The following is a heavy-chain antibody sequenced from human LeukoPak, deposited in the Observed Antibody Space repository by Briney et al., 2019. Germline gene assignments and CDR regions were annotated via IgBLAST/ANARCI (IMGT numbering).Heavy chain of an antibody. D-gene: IGHD5-12*01. Sequence: AASVKVSCKASGYTFTSYDINWVRQATGQGLEWMGWMNPNSGNTGYAQKFQGRDTMTRNTSISTAYMELSSLRSEDTAVYYCAREVATDYYYYYGMDVWGQGTTVTVSS. CDR2: MNPNSGNT. V-gene: IGHV1-8*01. CDR1: GYTFTSYD. CDR3: AREVATDYYYYYGMDV. J-gene: IGHJ6*02.